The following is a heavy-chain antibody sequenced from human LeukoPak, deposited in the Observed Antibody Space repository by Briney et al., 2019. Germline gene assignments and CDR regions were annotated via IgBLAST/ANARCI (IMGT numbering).Heavy chain of an antibody. V-gene: IGHV3-21*01. CDR2: ISSSSSYI. J-gene: IGHJ4*02. D-gene: IGHD6-13*01. Sequence: GGSLRLSCAASGFTFSSYSMNWARQAPGKGLEWVSSISSSSSYIYYADSVKGRFTISRDNARNSLYLQINSLRAEDTAVYYCARGNSIAAAYWGQGTLVTVSS. CDR1: GFTFSSYS. CDR3: ARGNSIAAAY.